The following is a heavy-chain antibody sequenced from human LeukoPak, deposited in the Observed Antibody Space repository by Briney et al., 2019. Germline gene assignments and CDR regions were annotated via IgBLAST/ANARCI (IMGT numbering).Heavy chain of an antibody. CDR1: GGSISTYY. CDR3: ARAPGGNAGNFQH. J-gene: IGHJ1*01. Sequence: SETLSLTCTVSGGSISTYYWNWIRQLPGKGLEWIGYIYYSGSTNYNPSLKSRVTISVDTSKNHFSLKLSSVTAADTAVYYCARAPGGNAGNFQHWGQGTLVTVSS. CDR2: IYYSGST. D-gene: IGHD4-23*01. V-gene: IGHV4-59*01.